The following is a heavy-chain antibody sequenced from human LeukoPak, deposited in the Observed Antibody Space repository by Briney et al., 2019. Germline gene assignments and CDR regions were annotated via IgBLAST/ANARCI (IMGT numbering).Heavy chain of an antibody. J-gene: IGHJ1*01. CDR2: MNPNSGHT. CDR3: TRNTAGARYFQR. Sequence: GASVKVSCEASGSTFTSYDINWVRQATGRGLEWMGWMNPNSGHTGYAQKFQGRVTMTRNTSVSTAYMELSSLTSEDTAVYYCTRNTAGARYFQRWGQGTLVTVSS. D-gene: IGHD5-18*01. CDR1: GSTFTSYD. V-gene: IGHV1-8*01.